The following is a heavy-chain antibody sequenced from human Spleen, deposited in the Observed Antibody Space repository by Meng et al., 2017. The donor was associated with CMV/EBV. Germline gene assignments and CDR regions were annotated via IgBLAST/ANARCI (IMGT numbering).Heavy chain of an antibody. J-gene: IGHJ6*02. D-gene: IGHD7-27*01. CDR1: GFTFSDYT. V-gene: IGHV3-69-1*01. Sequence: GESLKISCAASGFTFSDYTMNWVRPVPGKGLGWVSCINSSYHIFYADSVKGRFTISRDNARKALYLQMNSLGVEDTAVYYCVRGGRTGYYYGLAVWGQGTTVTVSS. CDR2: INSSYHI. CDR3: VRGGRTGYYYGLAV.